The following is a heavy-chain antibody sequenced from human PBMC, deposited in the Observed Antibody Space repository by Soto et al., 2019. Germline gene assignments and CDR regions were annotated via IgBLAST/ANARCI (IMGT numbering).Heavy chain of an antibody. CDR1: GGSFSGYY. J-gene: IGHJ4*02. D-gene: IGHD6-13*01. Sequence: SETLSLTCAVYGGSFSGYYWSWIRQPPGKGLEWIGEINHSGSTNYNPSLKSRVTISVDTSKNQFYLKLSSVTAADTAVYYCARTISSWYSYYFDYWGQGTLVTVSS. V-gene: IGHV4-34*01. CDR2: INHSGST. CDR3: ARTISSWYSYYFDY.